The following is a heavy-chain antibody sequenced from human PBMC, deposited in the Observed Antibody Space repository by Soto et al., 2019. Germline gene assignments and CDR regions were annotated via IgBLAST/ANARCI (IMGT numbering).Heavy chain of an antibody. V-gene: IGHV1-18*01. Sequence: ASVKASCKASGYTFTSYGISCVRQAPGQGLEWMGWISAYNGNTNYAQKLQGRVTMTTDTSTSTAYMELRSLRSDDTAVYYCARDRVEAGDISNDYWGQGTLVTVSS. CDR3: ARDRVEAGDISNDY. CDR1: GYTFTSYG. J-gene: IGHJ4*02. CDR2: ISAYNGNT. D-gene: IGHD2-21*01.